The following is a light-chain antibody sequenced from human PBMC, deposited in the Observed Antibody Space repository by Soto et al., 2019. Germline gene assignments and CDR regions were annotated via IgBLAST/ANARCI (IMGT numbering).Light chain of an antibody. CDR3: QQYNSYLYT. Sequence: DIQMTQSPSTLSASVGDRVTITCRASQSISSWLAWYQQKPGKAPKLLIYDASSLESGVPSRFSGSGSGTEFTLTISSLQPDYFATYYGQQYNSYLYTFGQGTKLEIK. CDR2: DAS. V-gene: IGKV1-5*01. J-gene: IGKJ2*01. CDR1: QSISSW.